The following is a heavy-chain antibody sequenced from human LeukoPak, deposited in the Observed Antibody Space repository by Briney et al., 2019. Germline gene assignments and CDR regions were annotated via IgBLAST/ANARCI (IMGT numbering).Heavy chain of an antibody. CDR1: GYSFTSYG. CDR2: INTNTGNP. J-gene: IGHJ4*02. CDR3: ARELPPIAAADFDY. Sequence: GASVKVSCKASGYSFTSYGINWVRQAPGQGLEWMGWINTNTGNPTYAQGFTGRFVFSLDTSVSTAYLQISSLKAEDTAVYYCARELPPIAAADFDYWGQGTLVTVSS. V-gene: IGHV7-4-1*02. D-gene: IGHD6-13*01.